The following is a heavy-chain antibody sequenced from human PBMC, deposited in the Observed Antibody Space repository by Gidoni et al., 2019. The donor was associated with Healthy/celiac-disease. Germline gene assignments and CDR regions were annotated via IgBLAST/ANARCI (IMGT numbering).Heavy chain of an antibody. Sequence: EVQLVQSGAEVKKPGESLKISCKGSGYSFTRYWIGWVRQMPGKGLEWMGIIYPGDSDTRYSPSFQGQVTISADKSISTAYLQWSSLKASDTAMYYCARTLAAYSSSSPLDYWGQGTLVTVSS. J-gene: IGHJ4*02. CDR1: GYSFTRYW. CDR3: ARTLAAYSSSSPLDY. D-gene: IGHD6-6*01. V-gene: IGHV5-51*01. CDR2: IYPGDSDT.